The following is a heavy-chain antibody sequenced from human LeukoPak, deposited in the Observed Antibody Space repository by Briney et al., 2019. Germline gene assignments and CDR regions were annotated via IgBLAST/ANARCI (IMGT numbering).Heavy chain of an antibody. V-gene: IGHV1-18*01. D-gene: IGHD6-25*01. CDR3: ARWPKTSASYYYYGMDV. Sequence: ASVKVSCKASGYTFTSYGICWVRQAPGQGLEWMGWISAYNGNTNYAQKLQGRVTMTTDTSTSTAYMELRSLRSDDTAVYYCARWPKTSASYYYYGMDVWGQGATVTVSS. J-gene: IGHJ6*02. CDR1: GYTFTSYG. CDR2: ISAYNGNT.